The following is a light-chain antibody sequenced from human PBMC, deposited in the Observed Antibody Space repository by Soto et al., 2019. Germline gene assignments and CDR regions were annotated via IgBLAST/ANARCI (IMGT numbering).Light chain of an antibody. CDR2: DAS. J-gene: IGKJ1*01. Sequence: DIQMTQSPSSMSASVGDRVTITCQSSQDINNYLNWYQQKSGKAPKLLIYDASNLERGVPSRFSGSGSGTDFTFNISSLQPEDIATYFCLQYDKLPPTWTFGPGTKVDIK. CDR3: LQYDKLPPTWT. V-gene: IGKV1-33*01. CDR1: QDINNY.